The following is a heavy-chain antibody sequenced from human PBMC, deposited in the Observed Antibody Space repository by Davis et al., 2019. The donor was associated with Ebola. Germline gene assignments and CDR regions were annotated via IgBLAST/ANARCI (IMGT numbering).Heavy chain of an antibody. J-gene: IGHJ6*04. V-gene: IGHV6-1*01. CDR3: ARISWVSRGMYV. Sequence: HPQISSLLLCIPWDRLHSHNPPSNLLPQSLSQDLLWLDSTYYRPKWYNDYAVSVKSRITINPDTSKNQFSLQLNFVTPEDVAVYYCARISWVSRGMYVWGKGTTVTVSS. CDR2: TYYRPKWYN. CDR1: WDRLHSHNPP. D-gene: IGHD6-13*01.